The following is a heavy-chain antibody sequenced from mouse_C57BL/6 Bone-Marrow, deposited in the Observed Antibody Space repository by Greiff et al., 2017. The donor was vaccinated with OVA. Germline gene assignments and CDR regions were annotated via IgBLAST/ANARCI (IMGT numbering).Heavy chain of an antibody. D-gene: IGHD1-1*01. CDR3: AKKETTVVALYAMDY. Sequence: VQLQQSGPELVKPGASVKISCKASGYTFTDYYINWVKQRPGQGLEWIGWIFPGSGSTYYNEKFKGKATLTVDQSSSTAYMLLSSLTSEDSAVYFCAKKETTVVALYAMDYWGQGTSVTVAS. CDR2: IFPGSGST. J-gene: IGHJ4*01. V-gene: IGHV1-75*01. CDR1: GYTFTDYY.